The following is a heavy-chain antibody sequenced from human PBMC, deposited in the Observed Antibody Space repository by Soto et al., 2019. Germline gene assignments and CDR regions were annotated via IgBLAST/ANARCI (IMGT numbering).Heavy chain of an antibody. J-gene: IGHJ5*02. V-gene: IGHV4-34*01. CDR1: GGSFRGYY. D-gene: IGHD3-22*01. Sequence: SETLSLTCAVYGGSFRGYYCSWIRQPPGKGLEWIGEINHSGSTNYNPSLKSRVTISVDTSKNQFSLKLSSVTAADAAVYYCARVGFSGYYYRYWFDPWGQGTLVTVSS. CDR2: INHSGST. CDR3: ARVGFSGYYYRYWFDP.